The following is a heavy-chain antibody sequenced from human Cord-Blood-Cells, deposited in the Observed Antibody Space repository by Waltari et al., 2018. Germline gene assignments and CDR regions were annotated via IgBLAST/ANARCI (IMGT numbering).Heavy chain of an antibody. CDR1: GGSISSSSSY. J-gene: IGHJ4*02. CDR2: IYYSGST. V-gene: IGHV4-39*01. D-gene: IGHD7-27*01. Sequence: QLQLQESGPGLVKPSETLSLTCTVSGGSISSSSSYWGWLRQPPGKGLEWIGGIYYSGSTYDNPSLKSRVTISVDTSKNQFSLKLSSVTAADTAVYYCAVTGVRDYWGQGTLVTVSS. CDR3: AVTGVRDY.